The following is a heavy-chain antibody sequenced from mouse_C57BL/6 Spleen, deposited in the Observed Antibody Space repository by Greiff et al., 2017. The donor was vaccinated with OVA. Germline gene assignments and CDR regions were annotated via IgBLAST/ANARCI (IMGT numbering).Heavy chain of an antibody. Sequence: VQLQQSGPVLARPGASVKMSCKTSGYTFTSYWMHWVKQRPGQGLEWIGAIYPGNSDTSYNQKFKGKAKLTAVTSASTAYMELSSLTNEDSAVYYCTRDYSNHWYFDVWGTGTTVTVSS. CDR2: IYPGNSDT. CDR3: TRDYSNHWYFDV. V-gene: IGHV1-5*01. CDR1: GYTFTSYW. D-gene: IGHD2-5*01. J-gene: IGHJ1*03.